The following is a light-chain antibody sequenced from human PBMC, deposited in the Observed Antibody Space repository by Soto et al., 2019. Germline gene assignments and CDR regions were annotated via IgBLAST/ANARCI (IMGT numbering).Light chain of an antibody. Sequence: DIPMTQSPSYLYASVGDRVTISCRPSPGIRDDLGWYQHKPGKAPKRLIYSATTLQGGVHSRFRGRTSGTEFTLTIDSLQPDDFATYSCLQHNTYPLTFSGGTKVQI. J-gene: IGKJ4*01. CDR1: PGIRDD. CDR3: LQHNTYPLT. CDR2: SAT. V-gene: IGKV1-17*01.